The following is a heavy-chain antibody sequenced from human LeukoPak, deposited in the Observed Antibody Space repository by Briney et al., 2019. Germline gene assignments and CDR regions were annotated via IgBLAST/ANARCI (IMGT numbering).Heavy chain of an antibody. V-gene: IGHV4-38-2*02. D-gene: IGHD1-26*01. CDR2: IYHSGST. J-gene: IGHJ4*02. CDR3: ARGGAYDY. CDR1: GYSISSGYY. Sequence: PSETLSLTCTVSGYSISSGYYWGWIRQPPGKGLEWIANIYHSGSTFYNPSLKSRVTLSVDTSKNQFSLKLSSVTAADTAVYYCARGGAYDYWGQGTLVTVSS.